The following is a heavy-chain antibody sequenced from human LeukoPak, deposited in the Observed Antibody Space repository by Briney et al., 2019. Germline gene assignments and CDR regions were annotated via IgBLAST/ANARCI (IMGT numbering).Heavy chain of an antibody. D-gene: IGHD6-13*01. Sequence: GASLQISCKGSGSIFTSYWISWVRQLPGKGLERMGRIDPSDSYTNYSPSFEGHVTISADKSISTAYLQWSSLKASDIATYYCARHYGAAGDFDYWGQGTLVTVSS. CDR2: IDPSDSYT. V-gene: IGHV5-10-1*01. CDR1: GSIFTSYW. CDR3: ARHYGAAGDFDY. J-gene: IGHJ4*02.